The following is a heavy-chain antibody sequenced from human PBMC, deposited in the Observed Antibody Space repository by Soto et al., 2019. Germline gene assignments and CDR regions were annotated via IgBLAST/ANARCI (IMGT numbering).Heavy chain of an antibody. CDR2: ISYDGSNK. V-gene: IGHV3-30-3*01. J-gene: IGHJ4*02. CDR1: GFTFSSYA. Sequence: QVQLVESGGGVVQPGRSLRLSCAASGFTFSSYAMHWVRQAPGKGLEWVAVISYDGSNKYYADSVKGRFTISRDNSKNTRYLQMNSLRAEDTAVYYCARNKDPSRTTFDYWGQGTLVTVSS. CDR3: ARNKDPSRTTFDY.